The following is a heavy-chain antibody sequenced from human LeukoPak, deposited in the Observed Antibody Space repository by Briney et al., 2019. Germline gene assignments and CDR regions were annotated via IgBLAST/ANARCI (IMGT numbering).Heavy chain of an antibody. D-gene: IGHD3-10*01. CDR1: GFTFRSYR. J-gene: IGHJ3*02. V-gene: IGHV3-74*01. CDR3: ARGSGSYSSDAFDI. Sequence: GGSLRLSCAASGFTFRSYRMHWVRQTPGKGLVWVSRINGDGSNTTYADSVKGRFTTSRDTAKNTLYLQMISLRADDTAVYYCARGSGSYSSDAFDIWGQGTMVTVSS. CDR2: INGDGSNT.